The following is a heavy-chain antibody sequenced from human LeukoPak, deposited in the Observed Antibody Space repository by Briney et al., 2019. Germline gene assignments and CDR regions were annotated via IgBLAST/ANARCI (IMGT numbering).Heavy chain of an antibody. CDR2: IYYSGST. CDR3: ARQLVGATRSSPFDY. V-gene: IGHV4-59*01. J-gene: IGHJ4*02. D-gene: IGHD1-26*01. Sequence: SETLSLTCTVSGGSISSYYWSWIRQPPGKGLEWIGYIYYSGSTNYNPPLKSRVTISVDTSKNRFSLKLSSVTAADTAVYYCARQLVGATRSSPFDYWGQGTLVTVSS. CDR1: GGSISSYY.